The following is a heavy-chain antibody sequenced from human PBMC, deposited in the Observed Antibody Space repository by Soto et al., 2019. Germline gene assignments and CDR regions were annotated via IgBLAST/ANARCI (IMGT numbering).Heavy chain of an antibody. Sequence: QVQLVQPGVEVRNPGASVKVSCKASGYTFTSYDINWVRQAAGQGLEWMGWMNPNTGDTGPIQKFQGRVTMTREASINTAYLELSSLTVEDTALYYCARSHMGTGVHFDSGGQGTLVTVSS. CDR2: MNPNTGDT. D-gene: IGHD2-8*02. CDR1: GYTFTSYD. V-gene: IGHV1-8*01. J-gene: IGHJ4*02. CDR3: ARSHMGTGVHFDS.